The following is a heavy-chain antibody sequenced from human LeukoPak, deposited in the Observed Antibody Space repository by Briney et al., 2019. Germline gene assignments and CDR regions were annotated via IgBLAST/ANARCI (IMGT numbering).Heavy chain of an antibody. V-gene: IGHV1-69*02. CDR3: ARHGAGSGDYLNWYFDL. D-gene: IGHD2-21*02. CDR1: GYTFTGYY. J-gene: IGHJ2*01. Sequence: GASVKVSCKASGYTFTGYYIHWVRQAPGQGFEWMGRITPILGIVKYAQKFQGRVTITADKSTSTAYMELSSLRSEDTAVYYCARHGAGSGDYLNWYFDLWGRGTLVTVSS. CDR2: ITPILGIV.